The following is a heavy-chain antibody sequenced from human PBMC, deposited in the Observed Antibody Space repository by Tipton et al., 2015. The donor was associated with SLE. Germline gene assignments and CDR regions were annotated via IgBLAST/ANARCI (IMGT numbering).Heavy chain of an antibody. CDR1: GGSISSGSYY. D-gene: IGHD3-10*01. J-gene: IGHJ4*02. Sequence: TLSLTCTVSGGSISSGSYYWSWIRQPAGKGLEWIGRIYTSGSTNYNPSLKSRVTISVDTSRNQFSLKLSSVTAADTAVYYCARTSGDSLGYFDYWGQGTLVTVSS. CDR3: ARTSGDSLGYFDY. CDR2: IYTSGST. V-gene: IGHV4-61*02.